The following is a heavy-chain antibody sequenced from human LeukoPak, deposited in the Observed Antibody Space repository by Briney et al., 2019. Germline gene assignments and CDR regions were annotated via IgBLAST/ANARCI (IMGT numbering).Heavy chain of an antibody. Sequence: GRSLRLSCAASGFTFSSYGMHWVRQAPGKGLEWVAVISYDGSNKYYADSVKGRFTISRDNSKNTLYLQMNSLRAEDTAVHYCAKDPAGAPEYYFDYWGQGTLVTVSS. CDR1: GFTFSSYG. CDR2: ISYDGSNK. J-gene: IGHJ4*02. D-gene: IGHD1-14*01. CDR3: AKDPAGAPEYYFDY. V-gene: IGHV3-30*18.